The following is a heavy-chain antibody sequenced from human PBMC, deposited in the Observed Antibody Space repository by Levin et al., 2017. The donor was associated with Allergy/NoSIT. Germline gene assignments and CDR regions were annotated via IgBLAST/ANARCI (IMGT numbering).Heavy chain of an antibody. J-gene: IGHJ6*02. D-gene: IGHD5-12*01. CDR2: IKSKTDGGTT. CDR1: GFTFSNAW. V-gene: IGHV3-15*01. CDR3: TTDSGGYSGYERPASGWYEVGGYYDYDGMDG. Sequence: GESLKISCAASGFTFSNAWMSWVRQAPGKGLEWVGRIKSKTDGGTTDYAAPVKGRFTISRDDSKNTLYLQMNSLKTEDTAVYYCTTDSGGYSGYERPASGWYEVGGYYDYDGMDGWGQGTTVTVSS.